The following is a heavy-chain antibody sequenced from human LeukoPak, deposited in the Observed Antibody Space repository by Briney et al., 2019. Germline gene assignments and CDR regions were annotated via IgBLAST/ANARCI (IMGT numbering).Heavy chain of an antibody. J-gene: IGHJ4*02. V-gene: IGHV3-48*04. CDR2: ISSSSSTI. CDR1: GFTFSSYS. D-gene: IGHD5-12*01. CDR3: AREEYSGYDFVLDY. Sequence: PGGSLRLSCAASGFTFSSYSMNWVRQAPGKGLEWVSYISSSSSTIYYADSVEGRFTISRDNAKNSLYLQMNSLRAEDTAVYYCAREEYSGYDFVLDYWGQGTLVTVSS.